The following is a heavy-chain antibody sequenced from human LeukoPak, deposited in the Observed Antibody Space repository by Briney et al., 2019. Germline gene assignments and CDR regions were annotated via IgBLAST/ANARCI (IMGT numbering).Heavy chain of an antibody. CDR2: ISSSSSYI. J-gene: IGHJ4*02. V-gene: IGHV3-21*01. CDR3: ARTYYYDSSGYYPLGY. Sequence: KSGGSLRLSCAASGFTFSSYSMNWVRQAPGKGLEWVSSISSSSSYIYYADSVKGRFTISRDNAKNSLYLQMNSLRAEDTAVYYCARTYYYDSSGYYPLGYWGQGTLVTVSS. CDR1: GFTFSSYS. D-gene: IGHD3-22*01.